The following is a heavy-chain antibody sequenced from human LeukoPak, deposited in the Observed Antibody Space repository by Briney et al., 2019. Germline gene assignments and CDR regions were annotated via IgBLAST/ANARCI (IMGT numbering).Heavy chain of an antibody. CDR1: GFTFSSYA. CDR2: ISYDGSNK. CDR3: ARDKTGTLPGWFDP. V-gene: IGHV3-30-3*01. J-gene: IGHJ5*02. D-gene: IGHD1-1*01. Sequence: GGSLRLSCAASGFTFSSYAMHWVRQAPGKGLEWVAVISYDGSNKYYADSVKGRFTISRDNSKNTLYLQMNSLRAEDTAVYYCARDKTGTLPGWFDPWGQGTLVTVSS.